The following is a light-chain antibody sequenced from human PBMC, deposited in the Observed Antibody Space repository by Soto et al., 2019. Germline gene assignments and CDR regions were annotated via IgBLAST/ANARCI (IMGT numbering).Light chain of an antibody. CDR1: SSDVGTYNL. CDR3: CSHVGSGTFEWV. V-gene: IGLV2-23*02. Sequence: QSVLTQPASVSGSPGQSITISCTGTSSDVGTYNLVSWYQQHPGKAPKLIIYEVTKRPSGVSNRFSGSKSGNTASLTISGLQDEDEADYYCCSHVGSGTFEWVFGGGTKLTVL. J-gene: IGLJ3*02. CDR2: EVT.